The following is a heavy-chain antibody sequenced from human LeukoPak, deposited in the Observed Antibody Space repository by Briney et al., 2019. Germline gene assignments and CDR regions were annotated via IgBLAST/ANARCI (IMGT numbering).Heavy chain of an antibody. D-gene: IGHD6-13*01. CDR1: GFTFSSYW. Sequence: GGSLRLSCAASGFTFSSYWMSWVRQAPGKGLEWVANIKQDGSEKYYVDSVKGRFTISRDNAKNSLYLQMNSLRAEDTAVYYCARGESDRIAAARYNRFDPWGQGTLVTVSS. CDR3: ARGESDRIAAARYNRFDP. CDR2: IKQDGSEK. V-gene: IGHV3-7*01. J-gene: IGHJ5*02.